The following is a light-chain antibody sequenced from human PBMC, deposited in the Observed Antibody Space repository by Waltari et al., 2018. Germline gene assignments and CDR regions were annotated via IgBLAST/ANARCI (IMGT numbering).Light chain of an antibody. CDR3: QSLNSSGSYSVI. J-gene: IGLJ2*01. V-gene: IGLV3-25*03. CDR1: ALPKHY. CDR2: KDN. Sequence: SYELTQPPSVSVSPGQTARITCSGGALPKHYAHWYQQKSGQAPLLVMYKDNERPSGIPGRLSGSTSGKSVTLTISGGEADDEADYYCQSLNSSGSYSVIFGGGTKLTVL.